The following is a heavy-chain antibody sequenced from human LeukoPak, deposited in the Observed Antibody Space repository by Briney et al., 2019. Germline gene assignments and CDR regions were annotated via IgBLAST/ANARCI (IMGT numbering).Heavy chain of an antibody. CDR2: IYYSGST. V-gene: IGHV4-31*03. CDR1: GGSISSGGYY. J-gene: IGHJ3*02. D-gene: IGHD5-12*01. Sequence: KASETLSLTCTVSGGSISSGGYYWSWIRQHPGKGLEWIGYIYYSGSTYYNPSLKSRVTISVDTSKNQFSLKLSSVTAADTAVYHCARDESGYDPRAFDIWGQGTMVTVSS. CDR3: ARDESGYDPRAFDI.